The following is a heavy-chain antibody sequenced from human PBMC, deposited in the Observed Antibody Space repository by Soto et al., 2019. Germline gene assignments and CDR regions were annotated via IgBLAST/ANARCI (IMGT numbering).Heavy chain of an antibody. J-gene: IGHJ4*02. CDR3: ARHQRDDASRKIDC. Sequence: GASLKISCQGSGYSFTSNWIGWVRQMPRKGLVWMGIINPADSDIKYSPSFQGQVTISADKSIGTAYLQWSSLKASDTAMYYCARHQRDDASRKIDCWGQGTLVTVYS. D-gene: IGHD3-16*01. CDR1: GYSFTSNW. V-gene: IGHV5-51*01. CDR2: INPADSDI.